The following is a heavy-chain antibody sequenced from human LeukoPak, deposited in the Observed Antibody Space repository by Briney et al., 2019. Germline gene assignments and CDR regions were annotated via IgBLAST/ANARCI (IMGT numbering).Heavy chain of an antibody. CDR3: VTFYETY. J-gene: IGHJ4*02. V-gene: IGHV3-74*01. Sequence: GGSLRLSCAASGTYCMHWVRRAPGKGLVWVSHINSDGSWTGYADSVKGRFTISKDNAKNTVSLQMNNLRAEDTAVYYCVTFYETYWGRGTLVTVSS. CDR2: INSDGSWT. CDR1: GTYC. D-gene: IGHD2/OR15-2a*01.